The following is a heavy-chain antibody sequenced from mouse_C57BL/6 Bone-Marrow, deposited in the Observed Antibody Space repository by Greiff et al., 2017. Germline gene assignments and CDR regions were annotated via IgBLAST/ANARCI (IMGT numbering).Heavy chain of an antibody. V-gene: IGHV1-55*01. CDR3: ARWTTVVPLYAMDY. CDR1: GYTFTSYW. Sequence: QVQLQQPGAELVKPGASVKMSCKASGYTFTSYWITWVKHRPGQGLEWIGDIYPGSGSTNYNEKFKSKATLTVDTSSSTAYMQLSSLTSEDSAVYYCARWTTVVPLYAMDYWGQGTSVTVSS. J-gene: IGHJ4*01. CDR2: IYPGSGST. D-gene: IGHD1-1*01.